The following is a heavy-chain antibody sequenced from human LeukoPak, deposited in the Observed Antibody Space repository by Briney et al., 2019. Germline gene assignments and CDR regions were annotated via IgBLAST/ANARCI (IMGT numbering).Heavy chain of an antibody. CDR3: ASRNWYIDY. CDR1: GDSISSSY. CDR2: IYYTGST. J-gene: IGHJ4*02. D-gene: IGHD1-14*01. Sequence: PSETLSLTCTVFGDSISSSYWSWVRQPPGKGLEWIGFIYYTGSTNYNSSLKSRVTMSIDTSKKQFSLKLTSVTAADTAVYYCASRNWYIDYWGQGTLVTVSS. V-gene: IGHV4-59*08.